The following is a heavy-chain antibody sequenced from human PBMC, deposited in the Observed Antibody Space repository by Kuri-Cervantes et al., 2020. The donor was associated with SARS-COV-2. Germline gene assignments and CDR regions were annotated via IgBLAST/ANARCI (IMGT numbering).Heavy chain of an antibody. V-gene: IGHV4-39*01. CDR2: IYYSGST. D-gene: IGHD5-18*01. CDR1: GGSISSSSHY. Sequence: SETLSLTCTVSGGSISSSSHYWGWIRQPPGKGLEWIGSIYYSGSTYYNPSLKSRVTISVDTSKNQFSLKLSSVTAADTAVYYCARVVGDTAMGYGMDVWGQGTTVTVSS. J-gene: IGHJ6*02. CDR3: ARVVGDTAMGYGMDV.